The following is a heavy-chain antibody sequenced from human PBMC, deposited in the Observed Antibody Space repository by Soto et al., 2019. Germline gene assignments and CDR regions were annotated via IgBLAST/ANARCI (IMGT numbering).Heavy chain of an antibody. J-gene: IGHJ6*02. Sequence: SVKVSCKASGGTFSSYAISWVRQAPGQGLEWMGGIIPIFGTANYAQKFQGRVTITADESTSTAYMELSSLRSEDTAVYYCARPGPYYYDSSGYSDYYYYGMDVWGQGTTVTVSS. V-gene: IGHV1-69*13. CDR2: IIPIFGTA. CDR1: GGTFSSYA. CDR3: ARPGPYYYDSSGYSDYYYYGMDV. D-gene: IGHD3-22*01.